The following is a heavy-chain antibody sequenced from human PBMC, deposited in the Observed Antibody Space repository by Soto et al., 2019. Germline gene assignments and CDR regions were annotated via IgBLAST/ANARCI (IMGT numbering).Heavy chain of an antibody. V-gene: IGHV4-59*01. CDR2: IYYSGST. Sequence: SETLSLTCTVSGGSISSYYWSWIRQPPGKGLEWIGYIYYSGSTNYNPSLKSRVTISVDTSKNQFSLKLSSVTAADTAVYYCAKDRPSLPSIAVAGPNFDYWGQGTLVTVSS. CDR3: AKDRPSLPSIAVAGPNFDY. CDR1: GGSISSYY. D-gene: IGHD6-19*01. J-gene: IGHJ4*02.